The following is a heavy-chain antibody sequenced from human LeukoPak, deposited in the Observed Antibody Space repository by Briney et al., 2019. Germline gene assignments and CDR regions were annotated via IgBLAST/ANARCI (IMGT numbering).Heavy chain of an antibody. J-gene: IGHJ4*02. D-gene: IGHD4-17*01. CDR2: ISYDGSNK. CDR1: GFTFSSYG. Sequence: GGPLRLSCAASGFTFSSYGMHWVRQAPGKGLEWVAVISYDGSNKYYADSVKGRFTISRDNSKNTLYLQMNSLRAEDTAVYYCAKHMTTVTTSDPDYWGQGTLVTVSS. V-gene: IGHV3-30*18. CDR3: AKHMTTVTTSDPDY.